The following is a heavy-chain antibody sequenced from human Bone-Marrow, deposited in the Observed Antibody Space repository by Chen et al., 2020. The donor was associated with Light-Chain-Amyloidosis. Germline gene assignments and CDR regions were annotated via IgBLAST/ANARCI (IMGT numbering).Heavy chain of an antibody. CDR3: AKDISYDDILPGYPADAFDI. Sequence: EVQLVESGGGLLQRGGSLRLSCSASGFAFSSYAMSWVRQAPGKGLEWVSTIRGGGGSRYYGDSVEGRLTIYRDNSKNELFVQMNSLRAEDTAVYYCAKDISYDDILPGYPADAFDIWGQGTMVTVSS. V-gene: IGHV3-23*04. J-gene: IGHJ3*02. CDR1: GFAFSSYA. CDR2: IRGGGGSR. D-gene: IGHD3-9*01.